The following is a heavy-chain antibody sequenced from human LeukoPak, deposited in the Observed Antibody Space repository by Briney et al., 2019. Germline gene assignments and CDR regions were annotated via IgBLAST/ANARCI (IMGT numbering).Heavy chain of an antibody. CDR3: ARDDYGSGSLTY. V-gene: IGHV3-7*04. CDR2: IEQDGSEK. J-gene: IGHJ4*02. CDR1: GFTFSNYW. D-gene: IGHD3-10*01. Sequence: PGGSLRLSCAASGFTFSNYWMTWVRQAPGKGLEWVANIEQDGSEKYYVDSVEGRFTISRDNAKNSLYLQMNSLRAEDTAVYHCARDDYGSGSLTYWGQGTLVTVSS.